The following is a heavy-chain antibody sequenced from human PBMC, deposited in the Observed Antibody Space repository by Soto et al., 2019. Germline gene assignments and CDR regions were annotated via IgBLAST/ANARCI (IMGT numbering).Heavy chain of an antibody. CDR3: ARVRMVRGVKRGYYMDV. D-gene: IGHD3-10*01. J-gene: IGHJ6*03. CDR1: GFTFSSYG. V-gene: IGHV3-33*01. Sequence: QVQLVESGGGVVQPGRSLRLSCAASGFTFSSYGMHWVRQAPGKGLEWVAVIWYDGSNKYYADSVKGRFTISRDNSKNTLYLQMNSLRAEDTAVYYCARVRMVRGVKRGYYMDVWGKGTTVTVSS. CDR2: IWYDGSNK.